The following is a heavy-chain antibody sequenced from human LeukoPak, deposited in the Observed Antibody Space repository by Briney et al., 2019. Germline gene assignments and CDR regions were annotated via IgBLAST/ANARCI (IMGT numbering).Heavy chain of an antibody. CDR2: FDPEDGET. CDR1: GYTLTELS. D-gene: IGHD5-18*01. J-gene: IGHJ5*02. CDR3: ATLGGGYSYGNWFDP. V-gene: IGHV1-24*01. Sequence: ASVKVFCKVSGYTLTELSMHWVRQAPGKGLEWMGGFDPEDGETIYAQKFQGRVTMTEDTSTDTAYMELCSLRSEDTAVYYCATLGGGYSYGNWFDPWGQGTLVTVSS.